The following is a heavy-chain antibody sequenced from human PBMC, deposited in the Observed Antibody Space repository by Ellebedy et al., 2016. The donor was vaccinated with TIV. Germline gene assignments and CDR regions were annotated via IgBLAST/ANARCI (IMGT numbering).Heavy chain of an antibody. CDR1: GFTFSRYW. Sequence: GESLKISXAASGFTFSRYWMTWVRQAPGKGLEWVANIKQDGSEKHYADSVKGRFTISRDNAEKSLFLQMNSLRAEDTAVYYCARDQTYMDVWGKGTTVTVSS. CDR2: IKQDGSEK. V-gene: IGHV3-7*01. J-gene: IGHJ6*03. CDR3: ARDQTYMDV.